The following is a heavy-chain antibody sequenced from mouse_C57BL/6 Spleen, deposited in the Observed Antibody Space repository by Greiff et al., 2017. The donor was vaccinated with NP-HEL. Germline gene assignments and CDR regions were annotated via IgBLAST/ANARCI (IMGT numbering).Heavy chain of an antibody. CDR2: INPGSGGT. D-gene: IGHD2-1*01. CDR3: ARGEAYGNSLDY. Sequence: QVQLQQSGAELVRPGTSVKVSCKASGYAFTNYLIEWVKQRPGQGLEWIGVINPGSGGTNYNEKFKGKATLTADKSSSTAYMQLSSLTSEDSAVYFCARGEAYGNSLDYWGQGTTLTVSS. V-gene: IGHV1-54*01. J-gene: IGHJ2*01. CDR1: GYAFTNYL.